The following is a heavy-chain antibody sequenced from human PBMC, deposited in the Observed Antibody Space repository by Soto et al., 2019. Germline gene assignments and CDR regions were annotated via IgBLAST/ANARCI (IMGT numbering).Heavy chain of an antibody. CDR3: VRVAEMGSVTKGYYYYMDV. J-gene: IGHJ6*03. CDR2: IIPILGVA. Sequence: QVQLVQSGAEVKKPGSSVKVSCKASGDTFSNHTISWVRQAPGQGLEWMGRIIPILGVANYAQKFQGRVTSTADKSTTTAYMELSSLRSADTAVYYCVRVAEMGSVTKGYYYYMDVWGKGTTVTVSS. CDR1: GDTFSNHT. D-gene: IGHD3-10*01. V-gene: IGHV1-69*04.